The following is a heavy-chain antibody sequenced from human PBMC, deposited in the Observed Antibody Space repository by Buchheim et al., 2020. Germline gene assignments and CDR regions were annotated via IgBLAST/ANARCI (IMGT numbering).Heavy chain of an antibody. CDR1: GGSFSGYY. CDR2: INHSGST. Sequence: QVQLQESGPGLVKPSETLSLTCAVYGGSFSGYYWSWIRQPPGKGLEWIGEINHSGSTNYNPSLKSRVTISVDTSKNQFSLKLSSVTAADTAVYYCARGGVVVAARWVWFDPWGQGTL. CDR3: ARGGVVVAARWVWFDP. D-gene: IGHD2-15*01. V-gene: IGHV4-34*01. J-gene: IGHJ5*02.